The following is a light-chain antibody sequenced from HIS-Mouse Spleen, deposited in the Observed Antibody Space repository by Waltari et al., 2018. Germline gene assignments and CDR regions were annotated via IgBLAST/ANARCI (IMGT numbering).Light chain of an antibody. J-gene: IGLJ2*01. Sequence: QSALTPPASVSGSSGLSLTLPCTGTSSHVGGYNYVPWYQQPPGKAPKLMIYDVSNRPSGVSNRFSGSKSGNTASLTISGLQAEDEADYYCSSYTSSSFNVVFGGWTKLTVL. CDR2: DVS. CDR3: SSYTSSSFNVV. V-gene: IGLV2-14*03. CDR1: SSHVGGYNY.